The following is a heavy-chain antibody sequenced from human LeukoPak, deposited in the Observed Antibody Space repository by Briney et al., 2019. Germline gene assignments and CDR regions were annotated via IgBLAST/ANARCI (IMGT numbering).Heavy chain of an antibody. V-gene: IGHV1-2*02. D-gene: IGHD1-26*01. CDR3: ARDQSGSSLFDY. Sequence: VSVKVSCKASGYTFTGYYMHWVRQAPGQGLEWMGWINPNSGGTNYAQKFQGRVTMTRDTSISAAYMELSRLRSDDTAVYYCARDQSGSSLFDYWGQGTLVTVSS. CDR2: INPNSGGT. CDR1: GYTFTGYY. J-gene: IGHJ4*02.